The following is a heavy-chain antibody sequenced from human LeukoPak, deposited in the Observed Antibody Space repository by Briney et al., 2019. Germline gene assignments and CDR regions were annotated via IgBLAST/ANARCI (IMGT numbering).Heavy chain of an antibody. CDR3: VRSAYRSITN. D-gene: IGHD1-1*01. V-gene: IGHV3-7*01. CDR1: GFTFIHHW. Sequence: PGGSLRLSCTDSGFTFIHHWMDWVRQAPGKGLEWAAHTNPLASEKQYVGSVEGRFTVSRDNTRSSLYLQMDSLRVEDTAVYYCVRSAYRSITNWGQGVLVIVSS. J-gene: IGHJ4*02. CDR2: TNPLASEK.